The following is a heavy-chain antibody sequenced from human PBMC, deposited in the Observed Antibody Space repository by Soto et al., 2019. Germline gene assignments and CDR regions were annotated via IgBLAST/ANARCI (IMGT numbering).Heavy chain of an antibody. J-gene: IGHJ6*02. Sequence: PSETLSLTCTVSGGSISSISYYWGWIRQPPGKGLEWIGSIYYSGSTYYNPSLKSRVTISVDTSKNQFSLKLSSVTAADTAVYYCARSITILGVSHLYYYYYGMDVWGQGTTVTVSS. CDR2: IYYSGST. CDR1: GGSISSISYY. V-gene: IGHV4-39*01. D-gene: IGHD3-3*01. CDR3: ARSITILGVSHLYYYYYGMDV.